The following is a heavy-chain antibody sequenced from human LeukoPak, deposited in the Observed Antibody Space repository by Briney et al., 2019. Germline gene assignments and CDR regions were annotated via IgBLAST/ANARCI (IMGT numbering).Heavy chain of an antibody. CDR2: INPNSGGT. Sequence: ASVKVSCKTSGYSFTSYYIHWVRQAPGQGLEWMGWINPNSGGTIYAQKFQGRVTMTRDTSISTAYMELSRLRSDDTAVYYCARDEGYCSSASCSAELDYWGQGTLVTVSS. J-gene: IGHJ4*02. CDR1: GYSFTSYY. CDR3: ARDEGYCSSASCSAELDY. D-gene: IGHD2-2*01. V-gene: IGHV1-2*02.